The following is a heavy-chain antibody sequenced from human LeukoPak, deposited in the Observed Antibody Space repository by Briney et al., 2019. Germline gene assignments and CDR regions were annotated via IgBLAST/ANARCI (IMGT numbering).Heavy chain of an antibody. CDR3: AKDHPGPYYYDSSAFAPDY. V-gene: IGHV3-30*18. Sequence: GGSLRLSCAASGFTFSSYGMHWVRQAPGKGLEWVAVISYDGSNKYYADSVKGRFTISRDNSKNTLYLQMNSLRAEDTAVYYCAKDHPGPYYYDSSAFAPDYWGQGTLVTVSS. CDR2: ISYDGSNK. D-gene: IGHD3-22*01. J-gene: IGHJ4*02. CDR1: GFTFSSYG.